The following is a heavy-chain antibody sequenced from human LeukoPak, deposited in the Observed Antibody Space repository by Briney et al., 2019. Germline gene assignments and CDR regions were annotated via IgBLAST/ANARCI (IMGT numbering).Heavy chain of an antibody. CDR2: IIPIFGTA. D-gene: IGHD3-3*01. Sequence: SVKVPCKASGGTFSGYAISWVRQAPGQGLEWMGGIIPIFGTANYAQKFQGRVTITADESTSTAYMELSSLRSDDTAVYYCARATVLRFLEWLSNDAFDIWGQGTMVTVSS. CDR3: ARATVLRFLEWLSNDAFDI. CDR1: GGTFSGYA. V-gene: IGHV1-69*13. J-gene: IGHJ3*02.